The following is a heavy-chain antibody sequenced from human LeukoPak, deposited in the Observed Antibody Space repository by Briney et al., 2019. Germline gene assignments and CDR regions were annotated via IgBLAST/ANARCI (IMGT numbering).Heavy chain of an antibody. CDR3: AGTKTAAGSGGDDY. V-gene: IGHV4-59*01. Sequence: SSETLSLTCTVSGGSISSYYWSWIRQPPGKGLEWIGYIYYSGSTNYNPSLKSRVTISVDTSKNQFSLKLSSVTAADTAVYYCAGTKTAAGSGGDDYWGQGTLVTVSS. J-gene: IGHJ4*02. D-gene: IGHD6-13*01. CDR2: IYYSGST. CDR1: GGSISSYY.